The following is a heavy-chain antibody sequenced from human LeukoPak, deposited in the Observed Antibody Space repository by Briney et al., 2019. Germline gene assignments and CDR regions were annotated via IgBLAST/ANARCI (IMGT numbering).Heavy chain of an antibody. CDR1: GFTFSSYW. CDR2: INSDGSST. D-gene: IGHD3-22*01. V-gene: IGHV3-74*01. Sequence: GGSLRLSCAASGFTFSSYWMHWVRQAPGKGLVWVSRINSDGSSTSYADSVKGRFTISRDNAKNTLYLQMNSLRAEDTAVYYCARDADYYDSSGYYYYWGQGTLVTVSS. J-gene: IGHJ4*02. CDR3: ARDADYYDSSGYYYY.